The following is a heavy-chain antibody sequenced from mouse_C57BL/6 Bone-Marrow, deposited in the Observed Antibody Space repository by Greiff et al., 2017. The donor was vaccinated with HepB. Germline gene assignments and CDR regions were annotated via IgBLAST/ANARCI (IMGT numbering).Heavy chain of an antibody. CDR3: ARGRSFAY. Sequence: VKLQESGAELARPGASVKLSCKASGYTFTSYGISWVKQRTGQGLEWIGEIYPRSGNTYYNEKFKGKATLTADKSSSTAYMELRSLTSEDSAVYFCARGRSFAYWGQGTLVTVSA. CDR1: GYTFTSYG. V-gene: IGHV1-81*01. J-gene: IGHJ3*01. CDR2: IYPRSGNT.